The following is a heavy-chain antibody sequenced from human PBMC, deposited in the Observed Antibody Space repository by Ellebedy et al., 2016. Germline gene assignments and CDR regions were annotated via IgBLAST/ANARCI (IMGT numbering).Heavy chain of an antibody. CDR2: IYYSGST. CDR1: GGSISSYY. CDR3: ARVGCSSTSCPYYYYMDV. J-gene: IGHJ6*03. Sequence: SETLSLXXTVSGGSISSYYWSWIRQPPGKGLEWIGYIYYSGSTNYNPSLKSRVTISVDTSKNQFSLKLSSVTAADTAVYYCARVGCSSTSCPYYYYMDVWGKGTTVTVSS. D-gene: IGHD2-2*01. V-gene: IGHV4-59*12.